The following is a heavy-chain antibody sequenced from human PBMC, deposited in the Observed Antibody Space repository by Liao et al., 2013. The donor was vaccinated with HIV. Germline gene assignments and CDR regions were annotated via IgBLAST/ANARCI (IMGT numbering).Heavy chain of an antibody. CDR2: IPTGGSA. D-gene: IGHD3-9*01. J-gene: IGHJ5*02. CDR1: GGSIGSYH. V-gene: IGHV4-4*07. CDR3: ASGNYDFLTGYSNWFDP. Sequence: QVQLHESGPGVVKTSQTLSVTCSVSGGSIGSYHWSWIRQPAGKGLEWIGRIPTGGSATYNPALKTRLTLSVDTPNNRLSLHLNSVTAADTAVYYCASGNYDFLTGYSNWFDPWGQGTLVTVSS.